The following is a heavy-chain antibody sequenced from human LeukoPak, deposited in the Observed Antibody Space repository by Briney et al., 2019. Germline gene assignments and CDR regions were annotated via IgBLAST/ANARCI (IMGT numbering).Heavy chain of an antibody. CDR1: GFTFDNYG. J-gene: IGHJ4*02. Sequence: GGSLRLSCAASGFTFDNYGMHWVRQAPGKGLVWVSGISWNSGSIAYADSVKGRFTISRDNVKKSLYLQMNSLRAEDTALYYCAADSSSWFPVDFDFWGQGALVTVSS. CDR2: ISWNSGSI. D-gene: IGHD6-13*01. V-gene: IGHV3-9*01. CDR3: AADSSSWFPVDFDF.